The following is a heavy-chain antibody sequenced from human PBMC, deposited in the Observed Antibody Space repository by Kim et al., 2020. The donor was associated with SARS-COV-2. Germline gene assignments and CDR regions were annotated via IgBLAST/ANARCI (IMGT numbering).Heavy chain of an antibody. V-gene: IGHV1-69*04. J-gene: IGHJ6*02. CDR2: IVPILGKA. D-gene: IGHD3-22*01. Sequence: SVKVSCKASGGTFSSYAITWVRQAPGQGLEWMGRIVPILGKANYAQKFQGRVTITADKSTSTAYMELSSLRSEDTAVYYCARDPSNYDSSGYYYGYSYYGMDVWGQGTTVTVSS. CDR3: ARDPSNYDSSGYYYGYSYYGMDV. CDR1: GGTFSSYA.